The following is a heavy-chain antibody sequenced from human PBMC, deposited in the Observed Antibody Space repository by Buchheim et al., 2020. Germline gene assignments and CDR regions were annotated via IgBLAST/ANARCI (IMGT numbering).Heavy chain of an antibody. D-gene: IGHD1-1*01. CDR2: IYYSGST. Sequence: QVQLQESGPGLVKPSQTLSLTCAVSGGSISSGGYSWSWIRQPPGKGLEWIGYIYYSGSTYYNPSLKSRVTISVEPSKNQYSLKLSSVTAADTAVYYCARQRKSWISIDYWGQGTL. J-gene: IGHJ4*02. CDR3: ARQRKSWISIDY. V-gene: IGHV4-30-4*07. CDR1: GGSISSGGYS.